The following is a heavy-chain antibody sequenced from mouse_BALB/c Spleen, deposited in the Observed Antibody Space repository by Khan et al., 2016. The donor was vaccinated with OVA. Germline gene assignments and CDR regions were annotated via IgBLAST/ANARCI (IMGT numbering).Heavy chain of an antibody. V-gene: IGHV1-15*01. Sequence: VELVESGAELVRPGASVKLSCKALGYTFTDYEIHWVKQTPVHGLEWIGALNPGSGGTAYTQKFKGKATLTADKSSSTAYMELSSLTSEDSSVYYCTRCHFHYYVYWFAYWGQGTLVTVSA. CDR1: GYTFTDYE. J-gene: IGHJ3*01. CDR3: TRCHFHYYVYWFAY. D-gene: IGHD1-2*01. CDR2: LNPGSGGT.